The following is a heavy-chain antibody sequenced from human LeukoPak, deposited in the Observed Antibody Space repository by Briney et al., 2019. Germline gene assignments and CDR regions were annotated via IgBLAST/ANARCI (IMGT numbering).Heavy chain of an antibody. CDR3: ARETSGYSSSWYWFDP. Sequence: ASVKVSCKASGYTFTDYYIHWVRQAPGQGLEWMGIINPSGGSTSYAQKFQGRVTMTRDTSTSTVYMELSSLRSEDTAVYYCARETSGYSSSWYWFDPWGQGTLVTVSS. CDR1: GYTFTDYY. D-gene: IGHD6-13*01. CDR2: INPSGGST. V-gene: IGHV1-46*01. J-gene: IGHJ5*02.